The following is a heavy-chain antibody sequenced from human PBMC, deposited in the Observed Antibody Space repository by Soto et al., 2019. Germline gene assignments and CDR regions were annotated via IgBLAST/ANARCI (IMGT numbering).Heavy chain of an antibody. Sequence: QVQLVQSGAEVKKPGASVKVSCKTSGYPFSNYYINWVRQAPGQGLEWMGLISPYNGDTNYIQNLQGRVSMTTDTSTSTAYMELRSLRFDDTAVYFCARGVDNSAWYMDVWGKGTTVTVSS. V-gene: IGHV1-18*04. CDR1: GYPFSNYY. CDR2: ISPYNGDT. J-gene: IGHJ6*04. D-gene: IGHD6-19*01. CDR3: ARGVDNSAWYMDV.